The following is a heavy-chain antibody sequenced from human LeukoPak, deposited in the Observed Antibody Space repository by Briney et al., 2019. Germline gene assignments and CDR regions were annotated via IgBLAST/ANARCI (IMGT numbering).Heavy chain of an antibody. CDR2: IIPMFGTA. CDR3: ARGSRDTVVVPAAMGGAFAI. D-gene: IGHD2-2*01. CDR1: GGTFNSYA. J-gene: IGHJ3*02. Sequence: SVKVSCEASGGTFNSYAISWVRQAPGQGLEWMGGIIPMFGTADYAQKFQGRVTITADESTSTAYMELSSLRSEDTAMYYCARGSRDTVVVPAAMGGAFAIWGQGTVVTVSS. V-gene: IGHV1-69*13.